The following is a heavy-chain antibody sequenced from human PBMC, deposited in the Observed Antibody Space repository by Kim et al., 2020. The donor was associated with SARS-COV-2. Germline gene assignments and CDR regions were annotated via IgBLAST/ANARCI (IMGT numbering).Heavy chain of an antibody. CDR2: IRSKANTYAT. J-gene: IGHJ3*02. CDR1: GFTFSDSA. D-gene: IGHD1-1*01. Sequence: GGSLRLSCAASGFTFSDSAIHWVRQASGKGLEWVGRIRSKANTYATAYTASVKGRFTISREDSKNTAYLQMNSLKTEDTAVYFCTRVPGTPLAFWDAFDIWGQGTMVPVSS. CDR3: TRVPGTPLAFWDAFDI. V-gene: IGHV3-73*01.